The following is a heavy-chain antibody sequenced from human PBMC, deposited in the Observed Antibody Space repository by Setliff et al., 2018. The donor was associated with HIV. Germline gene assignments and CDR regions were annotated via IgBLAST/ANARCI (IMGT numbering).Heavy chain of an antibody. CDR2: LSPSGTT. CDR3: ARGRTGHDY. CDR1: GGSFSNYY. V-gene: IGHV4-34*01. Sequence: PSETLSLTCTVYGGSFSNYYTNWIRQPPGKGLEWIGELSPSGTTNYNPSLKSRLTISIDTSKTQFSLKLSSLTAADTAVYYCARGRTGHDYWGQGTLVTV. J-gene: IGHJ4*02.